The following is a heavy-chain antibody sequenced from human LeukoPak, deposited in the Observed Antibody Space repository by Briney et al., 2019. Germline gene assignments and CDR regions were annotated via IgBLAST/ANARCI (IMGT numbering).Heavy chain of an antibody. D-gene: IGHD2-15*01. CDR1: GFTVSSNY. CDR2: IYSGGTT. V-gene: IGHV3-53*01. J-gene: IGHJ3*02. Sequence: GGSLRLSCAASGFTVSSNYMSWVRQAPGKGLEWVSVIYSGGTTYYADSMKGRFTISRDNSKNTLYLQMNSLRAEDTAVYYCAGRIALDSFDIWGQGTMVTVSS. CDR3: AGRIALDSFDI.